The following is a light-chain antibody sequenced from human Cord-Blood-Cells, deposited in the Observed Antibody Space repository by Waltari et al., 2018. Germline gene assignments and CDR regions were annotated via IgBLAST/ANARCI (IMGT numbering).Light chain of an antibody. CDR1: ISNIGSNP. CDR2: SNN. CDR3: ATWDDSLNGYV. J-gene: IGLJ1*01. Sequence: QSVLTPPPSPSGTHGPRLTISCSGTISNIGSNPGYWYQQLQGTAPKLLICSNNRRPSGVPDVFSGSKSGASTSLAISGLQSDDDADYYCATWDDSLNGYVFGTGTKVTVL. V-gene: IGLV1-44*01.